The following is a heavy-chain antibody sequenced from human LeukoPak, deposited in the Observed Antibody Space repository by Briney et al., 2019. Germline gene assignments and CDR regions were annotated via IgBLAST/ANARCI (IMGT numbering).Heavy chain of an antibody. CDR3: ARTITMVRSYYYGMDV. CDR2: IVGGGGTV. Sequence: GGSLRLSCAASGFTFSSYAMGWVRQAPGKGLEWVSTIVGGGGTVYYADSVKGRFTISRDNSKNTLYLQMNSLRAEDTAVYYCARTITMVRSYYYGMDVWGQGTTVTVSS. V-gene: IGHV3-23*01. J-gene: IGHJ6*02. CDR1: GFTFSSYA. D-gene: IGHD3-10*01.